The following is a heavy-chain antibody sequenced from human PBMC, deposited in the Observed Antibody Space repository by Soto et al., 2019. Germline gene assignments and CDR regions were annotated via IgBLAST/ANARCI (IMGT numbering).Heavy chain of an antibody. V-gene: IGHV1-18*01. CDR2: ISAYNGNT. Sequence: ASVKVSCKASGYTFTSYGISWVRQAPGQGLEWMGWISAYNGNTNYAQKLQGRVTMTTDTSTSTAYMELRSLRSDDTAVYYCARDASTTRRLYSSSWYESRAFDIWGQGTMVTVSS. CDR3: ARDASTTRRLYSSSWYESRAFDI. D-gene: IGHD6-13*01. J-gene: IGHJ3*02. CDR1: GYTFTSYG.